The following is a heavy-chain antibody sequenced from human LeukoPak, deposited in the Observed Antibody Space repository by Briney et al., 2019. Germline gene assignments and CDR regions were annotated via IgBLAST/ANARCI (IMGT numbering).Heavy chain of an antibody. V-gene: IGHV3-53*01. Sequence: GGSLRLSCAASGFTVSSNYMSWVRQAPGKGLEWVSVIYSGGSTYYADSVKGRFTISRDNSKNTLCLQMNSPRAEDTAVYYCARRYYDFWSGPHGMDVWGQGTTVTVSS. J-gene: IGHJ6*02. CDR1: GFTVSSNY. D-gene: IGHD3-3*01. CDR3: ARRYYDFWSGPHGMDV. CDR2: IYSGGST.